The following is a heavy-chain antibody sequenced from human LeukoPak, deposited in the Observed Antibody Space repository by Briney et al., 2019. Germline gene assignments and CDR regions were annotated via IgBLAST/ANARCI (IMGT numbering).Heavy chain of an antibody. D-gene: IGHD2-15*01. CDR1: GFPFSEYY. J-gene: IGHJ5*02. CDR2: ISSSGSTI. V-gene: IGHV3-11*01. CDR3: AKDSGRTAKSLFDP. Sequence: GVSVRLFCAASGFPFSEYYMIWLRQARGKARVGGSYISSSGSTIFYADSVEGRFTISRDNAKNSLYLQMNSLRAEDTAVYYCAKDSGRTAKSLFDPWGQGTLVTVSS.